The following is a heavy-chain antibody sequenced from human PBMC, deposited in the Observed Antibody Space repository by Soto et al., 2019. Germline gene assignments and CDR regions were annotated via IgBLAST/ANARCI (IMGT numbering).Heavy chain of an antibody. CDR3: ARQWDY. Sequence: QVQLQESGPGLVKPSETLSLTCAVSGASIRSDYWSWIRQIPGRGLEWIVYIYDSERTNYNPSLRSRVTISADTSKNQFSRKVRSVTAADTAVYYCARQWDYWGQGILVTVSS. J-gene: IGHJ4*02. CDR2: IYDSERT. V-gene: IGHV4-59*08. CDR1: GASIRSDY.